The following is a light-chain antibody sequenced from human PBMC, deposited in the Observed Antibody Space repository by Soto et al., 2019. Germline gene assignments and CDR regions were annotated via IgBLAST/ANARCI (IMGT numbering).Light chain of an antibody. Sequence: QSVLTQPPSVSGAPGQRVTISCTGSRSNIGAGYDVHWYQQLPGTAPKLLIYGNSNRPSGVPDRFSGSKSGPSASLAITGLQAEDEADYYCQSYDSSLSGSVFGGGTKLTVI. CDR1: RSNIGAGYD. CDR2: GNS. CDR3: QSYDSSLSGSV. J-gene: IGLJ3*02. V-gene: IGLV1-40*01.